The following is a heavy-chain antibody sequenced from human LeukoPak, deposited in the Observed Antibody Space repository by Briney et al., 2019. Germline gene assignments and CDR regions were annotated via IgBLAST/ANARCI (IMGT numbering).Heavy chain of an antibody. CDR3: ARRAREHDAFDI. CDR1: GFTFSSYA. J-gene: IGHJ3*02. V-gene: IGHV3-23*01. CDR2: ISGSGGST. D-gene: IGHD1-26*01. Sequence: PGGSLRLSCAASGFTFSSYAMSWVRQAPGKGLEWVSAISGSGGSTYYADSVKGRFTISRDNSKNTLYLQMDSLRAEDTAVYYCARRAREHDAFDIWGQGTMVTVSS.